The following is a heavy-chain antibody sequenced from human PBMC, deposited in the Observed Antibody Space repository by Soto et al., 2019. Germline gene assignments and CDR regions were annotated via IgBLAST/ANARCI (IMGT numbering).Heavy chain of an antibody. Sequence: ASVEVSCKASGYTFTSYGISWVRQAPGQGLEWMGWISAYNGNTNYAQKLQGRVTMTTDTSTSTAYMELRSLRSGDTAVYYCARLASSWPYYYYYGMDVWGQGTTVTVSS. CDR3: ARLASSWPYYYYYGMDV. V-gene: IGHV1-18*01. CDR2: ISAYNGNT. J-gene: IGHJ6*02. D-gene: IGHD6-13*01. CDR1: GYTFTSYG.